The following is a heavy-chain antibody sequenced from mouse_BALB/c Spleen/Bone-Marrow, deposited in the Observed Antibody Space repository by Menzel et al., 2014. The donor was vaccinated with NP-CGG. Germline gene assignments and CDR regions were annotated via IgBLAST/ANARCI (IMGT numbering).Heavy chain of an antibody. CDR3: SRGGYLGGYFDV. Sequence: QVQLQQPGAELVKPGASVKLSCKASGYTFTTSGINWVRQRPEQGLVWIGRIFPGNISTEYNEKFKVKATLTTDKSSSTAYMQLSRLTSEDSAVYFCSRGGYLGGYFDVWGAGTTVTVSS. D-gene: IGHD3-3*01. V-gene: IGHV1-77*01. J-gene: IGHJ1*01. CDR2: IFPGNIST. CDR1: GYTFTTSG.